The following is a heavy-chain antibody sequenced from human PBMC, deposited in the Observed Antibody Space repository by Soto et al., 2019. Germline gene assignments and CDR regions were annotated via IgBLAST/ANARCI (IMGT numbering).Heavy chain of an antibody. CDR2: ISTDLRAL. J-gene: IGHJ6*02. CDR1: GFTISTYH. Sequence: GGSLRLSCAASGFTISTYHLNWVRQAPGKGLEWVSYISTDLRALYYADSVRGRFTISRDNAKNSLYLQMTSLRDEDTGVYYCTRDGRRGYDMDVWGQGTTVTVSS. D-gene: IGHD1-26*01. V-gene: IGHV3-48*02. CDR3: TRDGRRGYDMDV.